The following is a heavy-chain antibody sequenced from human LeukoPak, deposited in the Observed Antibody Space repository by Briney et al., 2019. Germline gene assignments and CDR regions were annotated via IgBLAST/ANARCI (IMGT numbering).Heavy chain of an antibody. Sequence: SVTVSCKASGGTFSSYAISWVRQAPGQGLEWMGRIIPILGIANYAQKFQGRVTITADKSTSTAYMELSSLRSEDTAVYYCASMVRGVITNFDYWGQGTLVTVSS. V-gene: IGHV1-69*04. CDR3: ASMVRGVITNFDY. CDR1: GGTFSSYA. J-gene: IGHJ4*02. CDR2: IIPILGIA. D-gene: IGHD3-10*01.